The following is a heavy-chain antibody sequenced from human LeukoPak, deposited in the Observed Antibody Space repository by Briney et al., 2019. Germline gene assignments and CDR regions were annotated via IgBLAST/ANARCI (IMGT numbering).Heavy chain of an antibody. CDR3: ARGAAGRVWYFDL. D-gene: IGHD6-13*01. J-gene: IGHJ2*01. Sequence: ASVKVSCKAYGYTFSNNGITWVRQAPGQGLEWMGWISPYNGHTHFAQKFQGRVTMTTDTSTSTAYMELRSLRSDDTAVYYCARGAAGRVWYFDLWGRGTLVTVSS. CDR2: ISPYNGHT. V-gene: IGHV1-18*01. CDR1: GYTFSNNG.